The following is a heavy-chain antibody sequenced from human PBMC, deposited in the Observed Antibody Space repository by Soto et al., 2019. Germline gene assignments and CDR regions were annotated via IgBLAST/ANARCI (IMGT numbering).Heavy chain of an antibody. CDR1: GYTFTSYG. CDR2: ISVYNGNT. V-gene: IGHV1-18*01. J-gene: IGHJ4*02. CDR3: ARVEMATILPAY. Sequence: ASVKVSCKASGYTFTSYGISWVRQAPGQGLEWMGWISVYNGNTNYAQKFQGRVTMTTDTSTSTAYMELRSLRSDDTAVYYCARVEMATILPAYWGQGTLVTVSS. D-gene: IGHD5-12*01.